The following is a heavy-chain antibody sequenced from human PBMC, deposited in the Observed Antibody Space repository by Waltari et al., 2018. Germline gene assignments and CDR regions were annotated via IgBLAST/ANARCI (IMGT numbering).Heavy chain of an antibody. J-gene: IGHJ4*02. V-gene: IGHV2-5*02. CDR2: VYWDGDK. Sequence: QITLTESGPRQVRPTQTLTLTCTLSGFSLRTDGVGVGWVRQLPTKVLEWLAIVYWDGDKRYSPSRKSRRTITGDTSKNQVVLTMINMDPVDTAAYLCVYSRRGAGSGSRWYYFNYWGQGTLVTVSS. CDR1: GFSLRTDGVG. D-gene: IGHD6-19*01. CDR3: VYSRRGAGSGSRWYYFNY.